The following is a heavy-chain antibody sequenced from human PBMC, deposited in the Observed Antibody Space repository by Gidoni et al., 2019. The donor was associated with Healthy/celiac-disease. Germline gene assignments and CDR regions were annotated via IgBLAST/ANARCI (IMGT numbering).Heavy chain of an antibody. CDR1: GFTFISYS. CDR3: ARDPPTGGWSGVGYFDY. V-gene: IGHV3-48*04. CDR2: ISSSSSTI. J-gene: IGHJ4*02. Sequence: EVQLVESGGGLVQPGGSLRLSCAASGFTFISYSMTWVRQAPGKGLEWVSYISSSSSTIYYADSVKGRFTISRDNAKNSLYLQMNSLRAEDTAVYYCARDPPTGGWSGVGYFDYWGQGTLVTVSS. D-gene: IGHD6-19*01.